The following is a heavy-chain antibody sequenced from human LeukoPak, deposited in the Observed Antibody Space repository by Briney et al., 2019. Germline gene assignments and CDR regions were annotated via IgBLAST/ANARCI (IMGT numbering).Heavy chain of an antibody. J-gene: IGHJ5*02. CDR2: INHSGST. D-gene: IGHD4-17*01. CDR1: GGSFSGYY. CDR3: ARATASNWFDP. V-gene: IGHV4-34*01. Sequence: SETLSLTCAVYGGSFSGYYWSRIRQPPGKGLEWIGEINHSGSTNYNPSLKSRVTISVDTSKNQFSLKLSSVTAADTAVYYCARATASNWFDPWGQGTLVTVSS.